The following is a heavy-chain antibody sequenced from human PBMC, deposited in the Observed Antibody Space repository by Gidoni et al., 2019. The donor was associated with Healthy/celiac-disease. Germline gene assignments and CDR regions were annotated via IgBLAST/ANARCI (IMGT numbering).Heavy chain of an antibody. Sequence: QVPLVQSGAEVKTPGASVKVSCRASGYTFTSYYKPWVRQAPGQGLEWMGIINPSGGSTSYAQKFQGRVTMTRDTSTSTVYRELSSLRSEDTAVYYCASGVYCSGGSCYSGNYYGMDVWGQGTTVTVSS. D-gene: IGHD2-15*01. CDR1: GYTFTSYY. V-gene: IGHV1-46*03. J-gene: IGHJ6*02. CDR3: ASGVYCSGGSCYSGNYYGMDV. CDR2: INPSGGST.